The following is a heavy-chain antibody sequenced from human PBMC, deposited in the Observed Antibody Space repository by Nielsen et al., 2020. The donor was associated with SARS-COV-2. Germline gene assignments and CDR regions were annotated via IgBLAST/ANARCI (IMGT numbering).Heavy chain of an antibody. CDR1: GYTFTSYG. V-gene: IGHV1-18*01. CDR3: ARAGRITIFGVVSDNWFDP. J-gene: IGHJ5*02. CDR2: ISAYNGNT. D-gene: IGHD3-3*01. Sequence: ASVKVSCKASGYTFTSYGISWVRQAPGQGLECMGWISAYNGNTNYAQKLQGRVTMTTDTSTSTAYMELRSLRSDDTAVYYCARAGRITIFGVVSDNWFDPWGQGTLVTVSS.